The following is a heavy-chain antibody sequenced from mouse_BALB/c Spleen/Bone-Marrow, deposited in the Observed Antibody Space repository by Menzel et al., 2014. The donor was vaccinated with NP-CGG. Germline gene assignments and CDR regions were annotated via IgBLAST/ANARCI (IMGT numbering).Heavy chain of an antibody. CDR2: INPNNGDT. J-gene: IGHJ2*01. Sequence: EVQLQQSGPELVKPGASVKMSCKASGYTFTDYYMNWVKQSHGKSLEWIGDINPNNGDTFYNQKFKVKATLTVDKSSSTAYMQLNSLTSEDSAVYYCARSRNFDSWGQGTTLTVSS. D-gene: IGHD3-3*01. CDR1: GYTFTDYY. CDR3: ARSRNFDS. V-gene: IGHV1-26*01.